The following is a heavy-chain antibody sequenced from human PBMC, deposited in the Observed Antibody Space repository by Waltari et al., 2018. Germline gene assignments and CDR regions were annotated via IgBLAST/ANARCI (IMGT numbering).Heavy chain of an antibody. CDR2: INHRRSP. V-gene: IGHV4-34*01. CDR1: GGSFSAYW. CDR3: GRGRDYVWNLL. Sequence: QVQLQQWGAGLLKPSATLSLTCAVYGGSFSAYWWGRVRPPPGKGLGGIGEINHRRSPHDNPDLKGRVTMSVDTSKNQFSLNLNSATAADTAVYYCGRGRDYVWNLLWGQGTLVTVSS. D-gene: IGHD3-16*01. J-gene: IGHJ4*02.